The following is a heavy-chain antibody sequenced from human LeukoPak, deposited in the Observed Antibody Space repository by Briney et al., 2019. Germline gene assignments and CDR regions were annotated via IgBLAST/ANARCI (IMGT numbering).Heavy chain of an antibody. D-gene: IGHD6-19*01. CDR2: ITSTSTYI. V-gene: IGHV3-21*01. CDR1: GFASITYS. J-gene: IGHJ6*03. CDR3: ARVAAGAPVHNYYYSYMDV. Sequence: GGSLRLSCAASGFASITYSVGWVRQAPGKGLEWVSSITSTSTYIHYADSVRGRFTISRDSAENSLYLQVNGLRAEDTAVSYCARVAAGAPVHNYYYSYMDVWGKGTTVTVSS.